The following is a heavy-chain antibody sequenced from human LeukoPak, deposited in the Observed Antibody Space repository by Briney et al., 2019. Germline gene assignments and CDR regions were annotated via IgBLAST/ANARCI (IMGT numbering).Heavy chain of an antibody. CDR3: ARSQDVLLWFGESVNWFDP. V-gene: IGHV4-59*01. D-gene: IGHD3-10*01. CDR2: IYYSGST. J-gene: IGHJ5*02. CDR1: GGSISSYY. Sequence: SETLSLTCTVSGGSISSYYWSWIRQLPGKGLEWIGYIYYSGSTNYNPSLKSRVTISVDTSKNQFSLKLSSVTAADTAVYYCARSQDVLLWFGESVNWFDPWGQGTLVTVSS.